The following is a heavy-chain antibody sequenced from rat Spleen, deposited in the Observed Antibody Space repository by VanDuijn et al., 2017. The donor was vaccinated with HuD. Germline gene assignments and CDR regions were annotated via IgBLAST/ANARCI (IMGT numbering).Heavy chain of an antibody. CDR1: GFTFSNYD. Sequence: EVQLVESGGGLVQPGRSLKLSCAASGFTFSNYDMAWVRQAPTKGLEWVASISTSGGSTYYRDSVKGRFTVSRDNAKSTLYLQMDSLRSEDTATYYCASQNTGEDVMDAWGQGASVTVSS. J-gene: IGHJ4*01. CDR2: ISTSGGST. V-gene: IGHV5-25*01. D-gene: IGHD4-2*01. CDR3: ASQNTGEDVMDA.